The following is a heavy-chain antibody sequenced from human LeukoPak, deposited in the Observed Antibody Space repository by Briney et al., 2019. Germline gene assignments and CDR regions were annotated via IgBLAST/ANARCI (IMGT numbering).Heavy chain of an antibody. CDR3: ARGRARYGMDV. V-gene: IGHV1-8*01. CDR1: RDTFSNDD. J-gene: IGHJ6*02. Sequence: ASVKVSCTASRDTFSNDDINWVRQATGQGREWMGWMNPNSGKSGHAQKFQGKVTMTRNTYISTAYMEVSSLRSEDTAVYYCARGRARYGMDVWDQGTTVTVSS. CDR2: MNPNSGKS.